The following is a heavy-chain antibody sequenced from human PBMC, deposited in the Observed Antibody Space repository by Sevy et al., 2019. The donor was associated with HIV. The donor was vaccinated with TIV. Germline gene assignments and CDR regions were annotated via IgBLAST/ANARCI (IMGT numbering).Heavy chain of an antibody. J-gene: IGHJ4*02. V-gene: IGHV3-66*02. D-gene: IGHD4-17*01. Sequence: GGSLRLSCAASGFTVSSNYMSWVRQAPGKGLEWVSVIYSGGSTYYADSVKGRVTISRDKSKNTLYLQMNSLRAEDTAVYYCARADYGDDYFDYWGQGTLVTVSS. CDR3: ARADYGDDYFDY. CDR2: IYSGGST. CDR1: GFTVSSNY.